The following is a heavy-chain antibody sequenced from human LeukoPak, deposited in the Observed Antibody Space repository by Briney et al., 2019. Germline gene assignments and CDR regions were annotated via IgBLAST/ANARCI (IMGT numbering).Heavy chain of an antibody. D-gene: IGHD2-15*01. CDR3: AKEMHCSGGSCPFDY. J-gene: IGHJ4*02. Sequence: GGSLRLSCAASGFTFDDYAMHWVRQAPGKGLEWVSGISWNSGSIGYADSVKGRFTISRDNAKNSLYLQMNSLRAEDMALYYCAKEMHCSGGSCPFDYWGQGTLVTVSS. V-gene: IGHV3-9*03. CDR1: GFTFDDYA. CDR2: ISWNSGSI.